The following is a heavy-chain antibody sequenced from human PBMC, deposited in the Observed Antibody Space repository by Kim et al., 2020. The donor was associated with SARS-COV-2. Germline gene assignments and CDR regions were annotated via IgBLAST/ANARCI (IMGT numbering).Heavy chain of an antibody. V-gene: IGHV3-7*01. J-gene: IGHJ4*02. CDR3: ASKLPGRKNTFDY. Sequence: YGDSLKGRFTVSRDNAKNSLYLQMNSLRAEDTAVYYCASKLPGRKNTFDYWGQGTLVTVSS. D-gene: IGHD1-26*01.